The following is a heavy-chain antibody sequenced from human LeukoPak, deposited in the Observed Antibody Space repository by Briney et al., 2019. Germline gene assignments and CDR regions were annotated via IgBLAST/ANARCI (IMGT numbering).Heavy chain of an antibody. CDR1: GFTFSIYA. Sequence: GGSLRLSCAASGFTFSIYAMTWVRQAPGKGLEWVSTIRGSGDTIYYADSVKGRFTISRDNSKNTLYVQMNSLRAEDTALYYCAELEGYCSSSTCHGNWYFDRWGRGTLVTVSS. V-gene: IGHV3-23*01. CDR2: IRGSGDTI. D-gene: IGHD2-2*01. J-gene: IGHJ2*01. CDR3: AELEGYCSSSTCHGNWYFDR.